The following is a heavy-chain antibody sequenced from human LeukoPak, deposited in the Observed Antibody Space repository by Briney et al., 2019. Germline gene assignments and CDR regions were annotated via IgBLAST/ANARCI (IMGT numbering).Heavy chain of an antibody. CDR2: ISSSSSYI. J-gene: IGHJ4*02. Sequence: PGGSLRLSCAASGFTFSSYSMNWVRQAPGKGLEWVSSISSSSSYIYHADSVKGRFTISRDNAKNSLYLQMNSLRAEDTAVYYCARAEDIVVVPAAVDYWGQGTLVTVSS. D-gene: IGHD2-2*01. V-gene: IGHV3-21*01. CDR3: ARAEDIVVVPAAVDY. CDR1: GFTFSSYS.